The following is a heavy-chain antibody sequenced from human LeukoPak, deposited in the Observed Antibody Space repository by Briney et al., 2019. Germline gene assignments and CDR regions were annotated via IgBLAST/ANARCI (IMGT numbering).Heavy chain of an antibody. CDR3: ARDGLYDSSGYYYYYFDY. D-gene: IGHD3-22*01. CDR2: INPSGGST. V-gene: IGHV1-46*01. J-gene: IGHJ4*02. CDR1: GYTFTSYY. Sequence: GASVKVSCKASGYTFTSYYMHWVRQAPGQGLEWMGIINPSGGSTSYAQKFQGRVTMTRGTSTSTVYMELSSLRSEDTAVYYCARDGLYDSSGYYYYYFDYWGQGTLVTVSS.